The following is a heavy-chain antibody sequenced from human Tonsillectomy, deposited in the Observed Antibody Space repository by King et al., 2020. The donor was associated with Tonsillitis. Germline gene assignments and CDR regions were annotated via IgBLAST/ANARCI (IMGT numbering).Heavy chain of an antibody. V-gene: IGHV3-49*03. CDR3: TRQGRYSTCWYSFDY. Sequence: VQLVESGGGLVQPGRSLRLSCTASGLTFGDYAMSWFRQAPGKGLEWVGFIRSMAYGGTTEYAASVKGRFTISRDDSKSIAYLQMNSLKTEDTAVYYCTRQGRYSTCWYSFDYWGQGTLVTVSS. D-gene: IGHD6-19*01. J-gene: IGHJ4*02. CDR1: GLTFGDYA. CDR2: IRSMAYGGTT.